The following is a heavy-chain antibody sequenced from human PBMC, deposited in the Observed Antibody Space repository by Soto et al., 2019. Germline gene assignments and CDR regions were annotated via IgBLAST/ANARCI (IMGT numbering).Heavy chain of an antibody. Sequence: SETLSLTYTVSGGSISSYYWSWIRQPPGKGLEWIGYIYYSGSTNYNPSLKSRVTISVDTSKNQFSLELSSVTAADTAVYYCARGGMVTNSLYFDYWGQGTLVTVS. CDR3: ARGGMVTNSLYFDY. V-gene: IGHV4-59*01. J-gene: IGHJ4*02. D-gene: IGHD5-18*01. CDR2: IYYSGST. CDR1: GGSISSYY.